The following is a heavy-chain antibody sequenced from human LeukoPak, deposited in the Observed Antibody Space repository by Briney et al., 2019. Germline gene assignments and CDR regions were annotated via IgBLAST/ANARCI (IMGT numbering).Heavy chain of an antibody. V-gene: IGHV3-30*02. CDR3: ARGIGYCSGGSCYPPYYYYYGMDV. J-gene: IGHJ6*02. CDR2: IRYDGSNK. Sequence: GGSLRLSCAASGFTFSSYGMHWVRQAPGKGLEWVAFIRYDGSNKYYADSVKGRFTISRDNAKNSLYLQMNSLRAEDTAVYYCARGIGYCSGGSCYPPYYYYYGMDVWGQGTTVTVSS. CDR1: GFTFSSYG. D-gene: IGHD2-15*01.